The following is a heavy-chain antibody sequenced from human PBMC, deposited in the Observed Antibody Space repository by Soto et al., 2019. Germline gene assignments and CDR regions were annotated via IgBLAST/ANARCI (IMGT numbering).Heavy chain of an antibody. V-gene: IGHV4-61*01. CDR2: IYSSGGP. J-gene: IGHJ4*02. CDR3: AFSTMGQTRDLAY. D-gene: IGHD3-10*01. CDR1: GDSVSSGSYY. Sequence: SETLSLTCTVSGDSVSSGSYYWSWIRQPPGKGLEWIAYIYSSGGPHYNPSLKSRATISLDTSRDQVALKLGSVTAADTAVYYCAFSTMGQTRDLAYWGRGTLVTVSS.